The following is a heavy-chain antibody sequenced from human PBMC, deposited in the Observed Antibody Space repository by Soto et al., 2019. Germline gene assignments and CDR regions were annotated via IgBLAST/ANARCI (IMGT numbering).Heavy chain of an antibody. CDR2: ISGSGGST. D-gene: IGHD3-10*01. CDR3: AQTTMGGFDY. CDR1: GFTFISCA. V-gene: IGHV3-23*01. J-gene: IGHJ4*02. Sequence: EVQLLESGGGLVQPGVSLRLSCAASGFTFISCAMSWVRQTPGKGLECVSAISGSGGSTYYADSVKGRFTISRDNSKNTLYLQMNSLRAEDTAVYYCAQTTMGGFDYWGQGTLVTVSS.